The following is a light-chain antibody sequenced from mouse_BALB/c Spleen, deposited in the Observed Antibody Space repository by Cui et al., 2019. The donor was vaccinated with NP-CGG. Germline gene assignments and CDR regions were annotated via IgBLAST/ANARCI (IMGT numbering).Light chain of an antibody. CDR1: TGAVTTSNY. CDR2: GTN. CDR3: VLWYSNHWV. V-gene: IGLV1*01. Sequence: AVLTYEFALTTSPGETVTLTCRTNTGAVTTSNYANWVQEKPDHLFTGLIGGTNNRAPGVPARFSGSLIGDKAALTITGAQTEDEAIYFCVLWYSNHWVFGGGTKLTVL. J-gene: IGLJ1*01.